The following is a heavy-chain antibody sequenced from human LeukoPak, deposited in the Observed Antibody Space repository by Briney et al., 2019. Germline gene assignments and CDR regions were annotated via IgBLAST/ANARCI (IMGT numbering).Heavy chain of an antibody. D-gene: IGHD1-26*01. V-gene: IGHV4-34*01. CDR1: GGSFSGYY. Sequence: SETLSLTCAVYGGSFSGYYWSWIRQPPGKGLEWIGEINHSGSTNYNPSLKSRVTISVDTSKNQFSLKLSSVTAADTAVYYCARGRVRERTGKPSRYNWFDPWGQETLVTVSS. CDR2: INHSGST. CDR3: ARGRVRERTGKPSRYNWFDP. J-gene: IGHJ5*02.